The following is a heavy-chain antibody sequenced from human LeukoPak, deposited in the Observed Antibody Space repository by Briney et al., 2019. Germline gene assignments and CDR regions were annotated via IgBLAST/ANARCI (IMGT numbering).Heavy chain of an antibody. CDR3: GRDLSGWYGPDY. CDR2: ISWNSGSI. J-gene: IGHJ4*02. Sequence: GGSLRLSCAASGFTFDDYAMHWVRQAPGKGLEWVSGISWNSGSIGYADSVKGRFTISRDNAKNSLYLQMDSLRAEDTALYYCGRDLSGWYGPDYWGQGTLVTVSS. CDR1: GFTFDDYA. V-gene: IGHV3-9*01. D-gene: IGHD6-19*01.